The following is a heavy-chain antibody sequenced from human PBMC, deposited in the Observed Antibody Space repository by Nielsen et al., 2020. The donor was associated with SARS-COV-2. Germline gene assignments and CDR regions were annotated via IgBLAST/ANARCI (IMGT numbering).Heavy chain of an antibody. J-gene: IGHJ3*02. V-gene: IGHV3-20*04. D-gene: IGHD5-18*01. CDR2: INWNGGST. CDR1: GFTFDDYG. CDR3: AKAHVDTAMDDAFDI. Sequence: GGSLRLSCAASGFTFDDYGMSWVRQAPGKGLEWVSGINWNGGSTGYADSVKGRFSISRDNAKNSLYLQMNSLRAEDTALYYCAKAHVDTAMDDAFDIWGQGTMVTVSS.